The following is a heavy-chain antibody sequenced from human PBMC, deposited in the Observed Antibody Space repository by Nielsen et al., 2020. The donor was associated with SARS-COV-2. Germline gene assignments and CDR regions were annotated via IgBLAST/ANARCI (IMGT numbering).Heavy chain of an antibody. V-gene: IGHV3-30*18. CDR3: AKDLHSSVYRPPL. J-gene: IGHJ4*02. Sequence: GSLRLSCAASGFSFNNYGMHWVRQAPGKGLEWVAYISYEGSKQFYGDSVKGRFTISRDGSRDTLYLQMNSLRPEDTAVYYCAKDLHSSVYRPPLWGQGTLVTVSS. D-gene: IGHD3-22*01. CDR1: GFSFNNYG. CDR2: ISYEGSKQ.